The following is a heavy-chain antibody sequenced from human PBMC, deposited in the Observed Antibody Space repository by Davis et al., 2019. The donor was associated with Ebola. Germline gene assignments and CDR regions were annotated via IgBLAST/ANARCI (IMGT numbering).Heavy chain of an antibody. V-gene: IGHV1-18*01. J-gene: IGHJ4*02. CDR2: ISAYNGNT. D-gene: IGHD1-26*01. CDR1: GYTFTRYG. Sequence: AASVKVSCKASGYTFTRYGIGWVRQAPGQGLEWMGWISAYNGNTNYAQILQGRVTMTTDTSTNTAYMELRSLRSDDTAVYYCARDLGMISGSYFDYWGQGTLVTVSS. CDR3: ARDLGMISGSYFDY.